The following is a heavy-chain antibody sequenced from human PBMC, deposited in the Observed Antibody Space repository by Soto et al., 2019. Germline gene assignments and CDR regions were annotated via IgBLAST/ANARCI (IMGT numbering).Heavy chain of an antibody. V-gene: IGHV3-66*01. D-gene: IGHD1-26*01. CDR3: ARDFVVGGPTINYYYGMDV. CDR1: GFTFSRYG. CDR2: IDKSGNT. J-gene: IGHJ6*02. Sequence: GGSLRLSCVGSGFTFSRYGMNWVRQSPGKGLEWLSSIDKSGNTYYADSVKGRFTISRDNSKNTLYLQMNSLGAEDTAVYYCARDFVVGGPTINYYYGMDVWGQGTTVTVSS.